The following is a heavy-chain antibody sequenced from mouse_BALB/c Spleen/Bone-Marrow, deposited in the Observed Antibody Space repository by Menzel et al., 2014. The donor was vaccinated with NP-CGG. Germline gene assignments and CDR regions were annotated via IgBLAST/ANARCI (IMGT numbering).Heavy chain of an antibody. J-gene: IGHJ3*01. CDR2: IDPSDSYT. CDR1: GYTFTSYW. CDR3: ARTYYDYDWFAY. V-gene: IGHV1-69*02. D-gene: IGHD2-4*01. Sequence: VQLQQSGVEFVKPGASVKLSCKAPGYTFTSYWMHWVKQRPGQGLEWIGEIDPSDSYTKYNQNFKGKATLTVDKSSSTAYMQLSSLTSEDSAVYYCARTYYDYDWFAYWGQGTLVTVSA.